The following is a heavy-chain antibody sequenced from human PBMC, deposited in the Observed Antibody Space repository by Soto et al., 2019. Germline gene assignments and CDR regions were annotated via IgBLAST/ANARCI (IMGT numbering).Heavy chain of an antibody. V-gene: IGHV4-30-4*01. D-gene: IGHD2-15*01. CDR3: ARRFFGGAYPSYFDY. Sequence: SETLSLTCTVSGGSISSGDYYWSWIRQPPGKGLEWIGYIYYSGSTYYNPSLKSRVTISVDTSKNQFSLKLSSVTAADTAVYYCARRFFGGAYPSYFDYWGQGTLVTVSS. CDR1: GGSISSGDYY. J-gene: IGHJ4*02. CDR2: IYYSGST.